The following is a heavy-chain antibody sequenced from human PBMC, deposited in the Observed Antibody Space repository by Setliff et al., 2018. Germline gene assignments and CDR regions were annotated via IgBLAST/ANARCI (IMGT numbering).Heavy chain of an antibody. D-gene: IGHD3-22*01. Sequence: SETLSLTCTVSGGSISSGSYYGSWIRQPAGKGLEWIGRIYTSGSTNYNPSLKSRVTISVDTSKNQFSLKLSSVTAADTAVYYCARESRYYYDNLGTLDYWGQGTLVTVSS. J-gene: IGHJ4*02. CDR2: IYTSGST. CDR3: ARESRYYYDNLGTLDY. CDR1: GGSISSGSYY. V-gene: IGHV4-61*02.